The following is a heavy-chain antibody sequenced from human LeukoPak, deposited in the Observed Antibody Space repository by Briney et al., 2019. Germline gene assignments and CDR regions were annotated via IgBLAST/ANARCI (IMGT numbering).Heavy chain of an antibody. Sequence: QLGGSLRLSCAASGFTFSSYAMSWVRQAPGKGLEWVSAISGSGGSTYYADSVKGRFTISRDNSKNTLYLQMNSLRAEDTAVYYCAKDGEEVATITEDYFDYWGQGTLVTVSS. J-gene: IGHJ4*02. V-gene: IGHV3-23*01. CDR1: GFTFSSYA. D-gene: IGHD5-12*01. CDR3: AKDGEEVATITEDYFDY. CDR2: ISGSGGST.